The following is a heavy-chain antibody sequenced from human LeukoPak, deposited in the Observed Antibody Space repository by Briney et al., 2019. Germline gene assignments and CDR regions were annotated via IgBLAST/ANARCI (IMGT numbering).Heavy chain of an antibody. Sequence: GASVKVSCKASGYTFTSYGISWVRQAPGQGLEWMGWINPNSGGTNYAQKFQGRVTMTRDTSISTAYMELSRLRSDDTAVYYCASGYSSSPVDYWGQGTLVTVSS. CDR3: ASGYSSSPVDY. CDR1: GYTFTSYG. CDR2: INPNSGGT. V-gene: IGHV1-2*02. D-gene: IGHD6-13*01. J-gene: IGHJ4*02.